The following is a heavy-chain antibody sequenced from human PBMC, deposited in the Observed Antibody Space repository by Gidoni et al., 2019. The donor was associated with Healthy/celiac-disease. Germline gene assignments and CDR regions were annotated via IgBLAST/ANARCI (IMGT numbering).Heavy chain of an antibody. CDR3: AKNPPGIAERYYYGMDV. D-gene: IGHD6-13*01. Sequence: QVQLVESGGGVVQPGRSLRLSCAASGFTFSSYGMHWVRQAPGKGLEWVAVISYDGSNKYYADSVKGRFTISRDNSKNTLYLQMNSLRAEDTAVYYCAKNPPGIAERYYYGMDVWGQGTTVTVSS. J-gene: IGHJ6*02. V-gene: IGHV3-30*18. CDR1: GFTFSSYG. CDR2: ISYDGSNK.